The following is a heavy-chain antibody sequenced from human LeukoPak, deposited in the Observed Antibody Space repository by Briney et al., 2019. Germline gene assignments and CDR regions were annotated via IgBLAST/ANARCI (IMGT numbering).Heavy chain of an antibody. J-gene: IGHJ4*02. Sequence: ASVKVSCKASGGTFSSYAISWVRQAPGQGLEWMGGIIPIFGTANYAQKFQGRVTITTDESTSTAYMELSSLRSEYTAVYYCARRGRSGYSPFDYWGQGTLVTVSS. CDR2: IIPIFGTA. CDR1: GGTFSSYA. V-gene: IGHV1-69*05. D-gene: IGHD3-22*01. CDR3: ARRGRSGYSPFDY.